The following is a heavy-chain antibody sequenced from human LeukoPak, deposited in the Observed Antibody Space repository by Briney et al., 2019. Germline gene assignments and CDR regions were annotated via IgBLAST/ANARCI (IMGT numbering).Heavy chain of an antibody. CDR2: IYSSGIA. D-gene: IGHD4-23*01. CDR1: GGSISSYY. Sequence: PSETLSLTCTGSGGSISSYYWSWIRQPAGKGLEWIGRIYSSGIANYNPSLKSRVTMSIDTSKNQFSLKLTSVTAADPGVYYCATGAYGGSAWGQGILVTVSS. V-gene: IGHV4-4*07. CDR3: ATGAYGGSA. J-gene: IGHJ5*02.